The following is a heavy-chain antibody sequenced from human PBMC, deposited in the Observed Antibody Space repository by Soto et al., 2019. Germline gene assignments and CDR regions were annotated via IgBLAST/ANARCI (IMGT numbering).Heavy chain of an antibody. J-gene: IGHJ4*02. CDR2: IYYIGNT. CDR3: ARVHRGGYGFDY. V-gene: IGHV4-39*07. Sequence: PSETLSLTCTVSGGSISTRSSYWGWIRQPPGKGLEWIGNIYYIGNTYYNPSLKSRVAISVDSSKNRFSLKLSSVTVADTAVYYCARVHRGGYGFDYWGQGTLVTVSS. CDR1: GGSISTRSSY. D-gene: IGHD3-22*01.